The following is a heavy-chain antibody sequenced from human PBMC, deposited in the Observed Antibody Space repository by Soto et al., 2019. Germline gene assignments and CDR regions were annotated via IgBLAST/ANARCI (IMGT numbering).Heavy chain of an antibody. D-gene: IGHD3-10*01. Sequence: PGGSLRLSCAASQFTFSSYVMTWVRQAPGKGLEWVSTIDGSGATYYADSVKGRFTISRDNSKNTLYLQMSSLRAEDTAIYYCARDQGYFGKFIYWFDPWGQGTLVTVSS. CDR1: QFTFSSYV. V-gene: IGHV3-23*01. CDR3: ARDQGYFGKFIYWFDP. J-gene: IGHJ5*02. CDR2: IDGSGAT.